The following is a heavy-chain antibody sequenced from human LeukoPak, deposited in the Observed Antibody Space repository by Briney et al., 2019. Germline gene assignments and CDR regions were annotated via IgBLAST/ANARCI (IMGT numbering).Heavy chain of an antibody. CDR2: IGTHNGNT. V-gene: IGHV1-18*01. CDR3: ARDGSGGGGYFDY. J-gene: IGHJ4*02. CDR1: GYTFTSYG. Sequence: ASVKVSCKTSGYTFTSYGVSWVRQAPGQGLEWMGWIGTHNGNTNYAQKFQGRVIMTTDTSTSTAYMERMSLRSDDTAVFYCARDGSGGGGYFDYWGQGTLVIVSS. D-gene: IGHD6-19*01.